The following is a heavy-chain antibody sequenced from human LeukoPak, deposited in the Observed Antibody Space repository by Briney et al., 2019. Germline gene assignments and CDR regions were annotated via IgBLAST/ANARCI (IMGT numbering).Heavy chain of an antibody. Sequence: GGSLRLSCAASGFTFSSYTMNWVRQAPGKGLEWVSSISSSSSYIYYADSVKGRFTISRDNAKNSLYLQMNSLRAEDTAVCYCATYPTGRFDPWGQGTLVTVSS. CDR2: ISSSSSYI. D-gene: IGHD2-8*02. CDR1: GFTFSSYT. J-gene: IGHJ5*02. V-gene: IGHV3-21*01. CDR3: ATYPTGRFDP.